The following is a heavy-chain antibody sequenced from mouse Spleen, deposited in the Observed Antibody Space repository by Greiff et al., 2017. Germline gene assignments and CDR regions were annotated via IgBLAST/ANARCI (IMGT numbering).Heavy chain of an antibody. CDR2: IYPRSGNT. CDR3: ARGLTEGFAY. CDR1: GYTFTSYG. J-gene: IGHJ3*01. V-gene: IGHV1-81*01. Sequence: VHLVESGAELARPGASVKLSCKASGYTFTSYGISWVKQRTGQGLEWIGEIYPRSGNTYYNEKFKGKATLTADKSSSTAYMELRSLTSEDSAVYFCARGLTEGFAYWGQGTLVTVSA. D-gene: IGHD4-1*01.